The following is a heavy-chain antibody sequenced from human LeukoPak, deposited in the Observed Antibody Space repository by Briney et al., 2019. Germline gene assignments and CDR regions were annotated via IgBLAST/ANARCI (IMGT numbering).Heavy chain of an antibody. V-gene: IGHV3-30-3*01. Sequence: PGGSLRLSCAASGFTFSSYAMHWVRQAPGKGLEWVAVISYDGSNKYYADSVKGRFTISRDNSKNTLYLQMNSLRAEDTAVYYCARDRIRYLGLPFDYWGQGTLVTVSS. CDR2: ISYDGSNK. J-gene: IGHJ4*02. CDR3: ARDRIRYLGLPFDY. D-gene: IGHD1-1*01. CDR1: GFTFSSYA.